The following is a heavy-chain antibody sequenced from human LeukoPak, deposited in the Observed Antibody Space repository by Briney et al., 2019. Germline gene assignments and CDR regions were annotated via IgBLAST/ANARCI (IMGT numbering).Heavy chain of an antibody. D-gene: IGHD4-23*01. V-gene: IGHV4-39*07. CDR1: GGSISSSSYY. CDR3: ARGDYGGDMYYFDY. CDR2: IYYSGST. Sequence: SETLSLTCTVSGGSISSSSYYWGWIRQPPGKGLEWIGSIYYSGSTYYNPSLKSRVTISVDTSKNQFSLKLSSVTAADTAVYYCARGDYGGDMYYFDYWGQGTLVTVSS. J-gene: IGHJ4*02.